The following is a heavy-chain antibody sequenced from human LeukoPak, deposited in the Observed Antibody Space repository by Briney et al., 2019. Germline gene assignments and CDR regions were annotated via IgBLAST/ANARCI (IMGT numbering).Heavy chain of an antibody. Sequence: SSETLSLTCAVSGYSISSGYYWGWIRQPPGKGLEWIGSIYHSGSTYYNPSLKSRVTISVDTSKNQFSLKLSSVTAADTAVYYCARGGGDTDFDYWGQGTLVTVSS. J-gene: IGHJ4*02. CDR1: GYSISSGYY. V-gene: IGHV4-38-2*01. CDR2: IYHSGST. CDR3: ARGGGDTDFDY. D-gene: IGHD5-18*01.